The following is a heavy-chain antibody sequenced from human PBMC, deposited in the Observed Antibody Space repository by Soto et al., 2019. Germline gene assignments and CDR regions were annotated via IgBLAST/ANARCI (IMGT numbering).Heavy chain of an antibody. J-gene: IGHJ6*03. V-gene: IGHV3-73*01. D-gene: IGHD3-10*01. Sequence: EVQLEESGGGLVQPGGALKPACLASGFPLSDSAVHWVRKASGKGLEWVGRIRTKTNTYATTYGASVRGRFTLSRDDSKDTAYLQMNNLQSEDTAVYYCTRHAGGQVEHSFYYYFKDVWGKGTTVSV. CDR1: GFPLSDSA. CDR2: IRTKTNTYAT. CDR3: TRHAGGQVEHSFYYYFKDV.